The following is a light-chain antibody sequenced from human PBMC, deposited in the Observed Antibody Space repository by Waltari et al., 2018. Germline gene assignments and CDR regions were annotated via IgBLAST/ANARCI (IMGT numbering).Light chain of an antibody. Sequence: SSELTQDPAVSVALGQTVRITCQGDSLRSYYPSWYQQKPGQAPVLVIYGKNNRPSGIPDRFTGSSAGDTASLTISGAQAEDEADYYCNSRDSSGNHLVVGGGTKLTVL. J-gene: IGLJ2*01. CDR1: SLRSYY. V-gene: IGLV3-19*01. CDR2: GKN. CDR3: NSRDSSGNHLV.